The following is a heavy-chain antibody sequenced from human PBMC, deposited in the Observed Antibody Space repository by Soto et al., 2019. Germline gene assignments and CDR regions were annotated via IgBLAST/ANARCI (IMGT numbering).Heavy chain of an antibody. J-gene: IGHJ6*02. CDR2: RFHRSKWYS. Sequence: SQTHTLTGALWGHIVPGNIGSGDGMRQSASSSLVWLGMRFHRSKWYSDYALSVKSRITINPDTSKNQFSPQLNSVTPEDTAIYYCAREEQQLISRRVYYYGVDIWGQGTTVTVSS. V-gene: IGHV6-1*01. D-gene: IGHD6-13*01. CDR3: AREEQQLISRRVYYYGVDI. CDR1: GHIVPGNIGS.